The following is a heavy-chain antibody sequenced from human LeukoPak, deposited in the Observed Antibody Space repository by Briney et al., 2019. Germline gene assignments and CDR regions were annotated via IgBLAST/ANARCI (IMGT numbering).Heavy chain of an antibody. D-gene: IGHD4-17*01. CDR2: VSGSGGKT. CDR3: AKELTTERTPGVDS. V-gene: IGHV3-23*01. J-gene: IGHJ4*02. CDR1: GFTFSDYG. Sequence: GGSLRLSCAVSGFTFSDYGMSWVRQAQGKGLEWVSGVSGSGGKTYYADSVKGRFTISRDNSKKTLYLQVNSLRAEDTAVYFCAKELTTERTPGVDSWGQGTLVTVSS.